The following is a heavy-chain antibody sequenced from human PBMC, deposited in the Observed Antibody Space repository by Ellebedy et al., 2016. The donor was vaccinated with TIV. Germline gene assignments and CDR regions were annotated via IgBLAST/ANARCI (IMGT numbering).Heavy chain of an antibody. CDR2: IYYSGSA. Sequence: SETLSLTXTVSGGSISSGDYYWSWIRQPPGKGLEWIGYIYYSGSAYYNPSLKSRVTISLNTSKNQFSLKLSSVTPEDTAVYYCARAGYCSGGSCRPSNWYFDLWGRGTLVTVSS. CDR1: GGSISSGDYY. V-gene: IGHV4-30-4*01. D-gene: IGHD2-15*01. J-gene: IGHJ2*01. CDR3: ARAGYCSGGSCRPSNWYFDL.